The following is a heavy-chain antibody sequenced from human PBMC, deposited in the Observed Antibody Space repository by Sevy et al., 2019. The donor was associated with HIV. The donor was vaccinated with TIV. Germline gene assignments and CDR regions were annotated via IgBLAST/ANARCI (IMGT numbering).Heavy chain of an antibody. D-gene: IGHD2-21*02. Sequence: GGSLRLSCAASGLNFDDYGMSWVRQAPGKGLEWVSAINWNGVGTSYADPVKGRFTISRDNAKNSLYVQMNSLRAEDTALYYCARESSCGGDCYYFDYWGQGTLVTVSS. J-gene: IGHJ4*02. CDR3: ARESSCGGDCYYFDY. CDR2: INWNGVGT. V-gene: IGHV3-20*04. CDR1: GLNFDDYG.